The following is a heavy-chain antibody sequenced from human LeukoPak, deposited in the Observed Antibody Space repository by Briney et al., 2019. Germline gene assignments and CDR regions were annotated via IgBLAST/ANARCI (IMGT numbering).Heavy chain of an antibody. CDR3: ARRDSSGYYSVSDYFDY. J-gene: IGHJ4*02. Sequence: SETLSLTCTVSGGSISSYYWSWIRQPPGKGLEWIGYIYYSGSTNYNPSLKSRVTISVDTSKNQFSLKLSSVTAADTAVYYCARRDSSGYYSVSDYFDYWGQGTLVTVSS. V-gene: IGHV4-59*08. D-gene: IGHD3-22*01. CDR1: GGSISSYY. CDR2: IYYSGST.